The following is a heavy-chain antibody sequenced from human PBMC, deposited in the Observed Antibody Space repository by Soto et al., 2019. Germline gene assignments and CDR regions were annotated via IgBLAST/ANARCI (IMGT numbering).Heavy chain of an antibody. Sequence: QVQLQESGPGLVKPSGTLSLTCAVSGGSISSSNWWSWVRQPPGKGLEWIGEIYHSGSTNYNPSLKILVXXAXDXXKNQFSLKLSSVTAADPAVYYCAERIQLWLGYFDLWGRGTLVTVSS. CDR1: GGSISSSNW. V-gene: IGHV4-4*02. CDR3: AERIQLWLGYFDL. D-gene: IGHD5-18*01. CDR2: IYHSGST. J-gene: IGHJ2*01.